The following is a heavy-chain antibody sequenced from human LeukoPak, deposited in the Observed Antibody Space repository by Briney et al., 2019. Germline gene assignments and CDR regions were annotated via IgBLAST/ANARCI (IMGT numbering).Heavy chain of an antibody. D-gene: IGHD5-24*01. V-gene: IGHV1-58*02. CDR1: GFTFTSSA. J-gene: IGHJ3*02. CDR3: AAPDPRRDGYNWVDAFDI. CDR2: IVVGSGNT. Sequence: SVKVSCKATGFTFTSSAMQWVRQARGQPLGWIGWIVVGSGNTNYAQKFLERVTITRDMSTSTAYMELSSLRSEDTAVYYCAAPDPRRDGYNWVDAFDIWGQGTMVTVSS.